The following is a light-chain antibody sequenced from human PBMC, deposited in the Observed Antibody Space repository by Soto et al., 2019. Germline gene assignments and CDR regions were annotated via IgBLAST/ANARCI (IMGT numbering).Light chain of an antibody. CDR1: NIGGKS. J-gene: IGLJ1*01. CDR3: QVWDNNYDHYV. Sequence: SYELTQPPSVSVAPGQTARITCGGNNIGGKSLHWYQQKPGQAPALVVYDDGDRPSGIPERFSGSNSGNTATLTISRVEAGDEADYYCQVWDNNYDHYVFGTGTKVTVL. V-gene: IGLV3-21*02. CDR2: DDG.